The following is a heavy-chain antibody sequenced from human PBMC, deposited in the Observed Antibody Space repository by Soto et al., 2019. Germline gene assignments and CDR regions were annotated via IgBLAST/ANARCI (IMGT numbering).Heavy chain of an antibody. Sequence: SETLSLTCAVYGGSFSGYYWSWIRQPPGKGLEWIGEINHSGSTNYNPSLKSRVTISVDTSKNQFSLKLSSVTAADTAVYYCARGSVQQWLVKGTYYYYYYMDVWGKGTTVTVSS. CDR2: INHSGST. D-gene: IGHD6-19*01. V-gene: IGHV4-34*01. CDR1: GGSFSGYY. J-gene: IGHJ6*03. CDR3: ARGSVQQWLVKGTYYYYYYMDV.